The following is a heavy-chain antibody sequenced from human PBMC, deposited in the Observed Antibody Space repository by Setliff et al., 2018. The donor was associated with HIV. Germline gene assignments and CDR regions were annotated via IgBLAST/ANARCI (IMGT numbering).Heavy chain of an antibody. V-gene: IGHV1-18*01. J-gene: IGHJ6*02. CDR3: ARLGSGWSDSYYYAMDV. CDR1: GYTFTTFG. D-gene: IGHD6-19*01. Sequence: ASVKVSCKASGYTFTTFGISWVRQAPGQGLEWMGWISAYNGHTNYAQKFQGRVTMTTDTSTSTAYMELGSLRSDDTAVYYCARLGSGWSDSYYYAMDVWGQGTTVTVSS. CDR2: ISAYNGHT.